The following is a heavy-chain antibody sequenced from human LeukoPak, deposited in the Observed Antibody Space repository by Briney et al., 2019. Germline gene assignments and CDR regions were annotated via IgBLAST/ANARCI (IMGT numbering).Heavy chain of an antibody. CDR2: IYISGST. V-gene: IGHV4-4*07. D-gene: IGHD1-1*01. CDR1: GVSISSYY. Sequence: SETLSLTCTVSGVSISSYYWSWIRQPAGKGLEWIGRIYISGSTNYNPSLKSRVTMSVDTSKNQFSLKLSSVTAADTAVYYCARDRGTWNDDGFDYWGQGTLVTVAS. CDR3: ARDRGTWNDDGFDY. J-gene: IGHJ4*02.